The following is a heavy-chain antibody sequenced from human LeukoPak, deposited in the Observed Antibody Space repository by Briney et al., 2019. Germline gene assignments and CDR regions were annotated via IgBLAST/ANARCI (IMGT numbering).Heavy chain of an antibody. CDR3: AREGGFYRPLDY. CDR2: IYYSGST. D-gene: IGHD3-3*01. J-gene: IGHJ4*02. CDR1: GXSISSSGYY. V-gene: IGHV4-39*07. Sequence: PSETLSLTCTVSGXSISSSGYYWGWIRQPPGKGLEWIGSIYYSGSTYYNPSLKSRLIMSVDLPENHISLKLTSVTAADTAVYYCAREGGFYRPLDYSGQGSLVTVSS.